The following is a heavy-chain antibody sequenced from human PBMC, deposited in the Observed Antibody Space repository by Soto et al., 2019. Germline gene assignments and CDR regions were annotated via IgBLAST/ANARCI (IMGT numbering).Heavy chain of an antibody. V-gene: IGHV4-4*02. Sequence: QVQLQESGPGLVKPSGTLSLTCAVSGGTISSSNWWSWVRQSPAKGLEWIVDIYHSGGTNHNPSSKPRVTFLLDSSSSPIALRLRSLAAAETAIYYCATHVVETPKGRLGWFDPWGERTLVTVSS. CDR1: GGTISSSNW. J-gene: IGHJ5*02. CDR2: IYHSGGT. CDR3: ATHVVETPKGRLGWFDP. D-gene: IGHD2-21*02.